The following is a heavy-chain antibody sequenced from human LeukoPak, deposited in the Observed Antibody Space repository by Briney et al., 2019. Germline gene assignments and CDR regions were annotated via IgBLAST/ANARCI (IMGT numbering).Heavy chain of an antibody. CDR3: AKPRDGYSNDAFDI. CDR1: GFTFTTYW. D-gene: IGHD5-24*01. V-gene: IGHV3-7*01. J-gene: IGHJ3*02. CDR2: IKQDGSDK. Sequence: GGSLRLSCAASGFTFTTYWMTWVRQAPGKGLEWVANIKQDGSDKYYVDSVKGRFTISRDNSKNTLYLQMNSLRAEDTAVYYCAKPRDGYSNDAFDIWGQGTMVTVSS.